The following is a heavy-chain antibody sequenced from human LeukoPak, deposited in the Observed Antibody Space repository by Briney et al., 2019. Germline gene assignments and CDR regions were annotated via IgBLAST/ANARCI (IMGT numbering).Heavy chain of an antibody. CDR2: ISSDGRNT. J-gene: IGHJ4*02. Sequence: GGSLRLSCAASGFIFRNYPMHRLRQAPDKGLEWVSLISSDGRNTYYADSVKGRFTISRDDAKNSLYLQMNSLRAGDTAVYYCARDEGGYASPPDYWGQGTLVTVSS. CDR3: ARDEGGYASPPDY. CDR1: GFIFRNYP. D-gene: IGHD2-2*01. V-gene: IGHV3-30-3*01.